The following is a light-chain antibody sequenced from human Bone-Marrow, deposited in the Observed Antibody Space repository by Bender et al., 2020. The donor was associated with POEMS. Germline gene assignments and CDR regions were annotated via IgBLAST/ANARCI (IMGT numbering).Light chain of an antibody. Sequence: QSVLTQPPSASGTPGQRVTISCSGSTSNIGSHFVYWYQQLPGAAPTLLIYRNNQRPSGVPDRFSGSRSGTSASLAISGLRSEDEADYYCATWDASLNGWVFGGGTKLTVL. CDR1: TSNIGSHF. J-gene: IGLJ3*02. CDR3: ATWDASLNGWV. V-gene: IGLV1-47*01. CDR2: RNN.